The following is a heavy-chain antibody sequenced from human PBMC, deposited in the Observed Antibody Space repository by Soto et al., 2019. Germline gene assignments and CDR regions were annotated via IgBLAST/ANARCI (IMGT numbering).Heavy chain of an antibody. D-gene: IGHD3-16*02. CDR2: IIPIFGTA. J-gene: IGHJ4*02. V-gene: IGHV1-69*13. CDR3: ASRDYVWGSYRYTPFDY. CDR1: GGTFSSYA. Sequence: EASVKVSCKASGGTFSSYAISWVRQAPGQGLEWMGGIIPIFGTANYAQKFQGRVTITADESTSTAYMELSSLRSEDTAVYYCASRDYVWGSYRYTPFDYWGQGTLVTVSS.